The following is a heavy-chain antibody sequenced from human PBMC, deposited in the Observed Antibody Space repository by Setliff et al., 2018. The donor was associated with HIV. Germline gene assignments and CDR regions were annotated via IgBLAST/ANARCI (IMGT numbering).Heavy chain of an antibody. J-gene: IGHJ2*01. CDR1: GFTFSSYG. V-gene: IGHV3-30*02. CDR3: AKAMGYGDYDWYFDL. D-gene: IGHD4-17*01. CDR2: IWYGGSNK. Sequence: GGSLRLSCAASGFTFSSYGIHWVRQAPGKGLEWVAVIWYGGSNKYYADSVKGRFTISRDNSKNTLYLQMNSLRAEDTAVYYCAKAMGYGDYDWYFDLWGRGTLVTVSS.